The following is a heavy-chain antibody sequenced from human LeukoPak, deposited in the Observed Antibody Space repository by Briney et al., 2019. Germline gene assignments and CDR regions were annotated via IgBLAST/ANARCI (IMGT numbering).Heavy chain of an antibody. Sequence: PGGSLRLSCAASGFAFSSYALHWVRQAPGKGLEWVAIIWYDGTTKYYADSVKGRFTISRDNSKNTLYLQMDSLRAEDTAVYYCARDWGSRRYDDYPLDAFDLWGQGTMVTVSS. CDR1: GFAFSSYA. CDR3: ARDWGSRRYDDYPLDAFDL. V-gene: IGHV3-33*01. J-gene: IGHJ3*01. D-gene: IGHD4-17*01. CDR2: IWYDGTTK.